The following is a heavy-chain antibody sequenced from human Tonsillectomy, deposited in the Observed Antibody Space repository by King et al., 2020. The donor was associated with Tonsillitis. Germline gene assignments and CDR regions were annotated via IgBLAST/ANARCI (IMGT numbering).Heavy chain of an antibody. V-gene: IGHV4-59*08. J-gene: IGHJ3*02. CDR3: ARHFKLQLAGGVFDI. D-gene: IGHD6-13*01. CDR2: IYYSGST. CDR1: GGSISSYY. Sequence: VQLQESGPGLVKPSETLSLTCTVSGGSISSYYWSWIRQPPGKGLEWIGYIYYSGSTNYNPSLKSRATISVDTSKNQFSLKLSSVTAADTAVYYCARHFKLQLAGGVFDIWGQGTMVTVSS.